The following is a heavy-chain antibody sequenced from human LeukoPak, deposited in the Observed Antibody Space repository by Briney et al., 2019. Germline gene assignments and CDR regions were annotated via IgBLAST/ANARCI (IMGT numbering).Heavy chain of an antibody. D-gene: IGHD2-15*01. J-gene: IGHJ4*02. CDR3: ATDPGYCSGGSCYSEYYFDY. V-gene: IGHV1-24*01. Sequence: ASVTVSCKVSGYTLTELSMHWVRQAPGKGLEWMGGFDPEDGETIYAQKFQGSVTMTEDTSTDTAYMELSSLRSEDTAVYYCATDPGYCSGGSCYSEYYFDYWGQGTLVTVSS. CDR1: GYTLTELS. CDR2: FDPEDGET.